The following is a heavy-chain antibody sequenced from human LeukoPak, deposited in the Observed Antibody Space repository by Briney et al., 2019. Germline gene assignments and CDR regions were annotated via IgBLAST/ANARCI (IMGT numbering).Heavy chain of an antibody. D-gene: IGHD3-22*01. CDR3: AREDDSSGSLDY. J-gene: IGHJ4*02. V-gene: IGHV4-31*03. CDR2: IYYGGST. Sequence: SQTLSLTCTVSGGSISSGGYYWSWIRQHPGKGLEWIGYIYYGGSTYYNPSLKSRVTISVDTSKNQFSLKPSSVTAADTAVYYCAREDDSSGSLDYWGQGTLVTVSS. CDR1: GGSISSGGYY.